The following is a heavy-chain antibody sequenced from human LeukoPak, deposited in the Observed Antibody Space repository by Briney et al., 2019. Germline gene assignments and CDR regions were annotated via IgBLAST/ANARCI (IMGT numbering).Heavy chain of an antibody. Sequence: GGSLRLSCAASGFTFDDYTMHWVRQAPGKGLEWVSLISWDGVTTYYADSVKGRFTISRDNAKSSLYLQMNSLRAEDTAVYYCARDLEYTTSSGDYWGQGTLVIVSS. J-gene: IGHJ4*02. CDR3: ARDLEYTTSSGDY. V-gene: IGHV3-43*01. CDR1: GFTFDDYT. CDR2: ISWDGVTT. D-gene: IGHD6-6*01.